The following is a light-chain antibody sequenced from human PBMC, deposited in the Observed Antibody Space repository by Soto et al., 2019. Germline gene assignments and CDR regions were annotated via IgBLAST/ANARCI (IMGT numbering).Light chain of an antibody. CDR3: QQYNDWFSIT. Sequence: EIVMTQSPATLSVSPGERATLSCRASLSISTHLAWYHQKPGRAPRLLIYDASGRAGSVPARLSGSGSGTEFTLTISSLQSEDFGVYYCQQYNDWFSITFGQGTRLEIK. CDR2: DAS. CDR1: LSISTH. V-gene: IGKV3-15*01. J-gene: IGKJ5*01.